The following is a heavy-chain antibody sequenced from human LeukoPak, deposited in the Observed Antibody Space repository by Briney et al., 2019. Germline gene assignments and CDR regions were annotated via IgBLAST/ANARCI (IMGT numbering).Heavy chain of an antibody. D-gene: IGHD6-19*01. Sequence: GGSLRLSCAASGFTFNSYAMTWVRQAPGKGLEWVSHVSGSGGITYYADSVKGRFTISRDNSKNTLYLQMNSLRAEDTVVYYCAKTTAGNSSGRYPGWPVDYWGQGTLVTVSS. V-gene: IGHV3-23*01. CDR2: VSGSGGIT. CDR1: GFTFNSYA. J-gene: IGHJ4*02. CDR3: AKTTAGNSSGRYPGWPVDY.